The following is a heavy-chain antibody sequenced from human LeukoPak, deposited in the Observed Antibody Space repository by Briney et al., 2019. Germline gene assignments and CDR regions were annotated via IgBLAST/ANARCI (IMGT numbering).Heavy chain of an antibody. CDR3: ARVIAARPDGGNNWFDP. V-gene: IGHV4-4*07. CDR2: IYTSGST. J-gene: IGHJ5*02. CDR1: GGSISSYY. Sequence: SETLSLTCTVSGGSISSYYWSWIRQPAGKGLEWIGRIYTSGSTNYNPSLKSRVTMSVDTSKNQFSLKLSSVTAADTAVYYCARVIAARPDGGNNWFDPWGQGTLVTVSS. D-gene: IGHD6-6*01.